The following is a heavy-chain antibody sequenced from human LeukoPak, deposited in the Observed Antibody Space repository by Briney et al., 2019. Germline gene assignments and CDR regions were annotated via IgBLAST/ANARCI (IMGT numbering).Heavy chain of an antibody. D-gene: IGHD1-7*01. CDR1: GFTFNTYA. Sequence: PGGSPRLSCAASGFTFNTYAMHWIRQAPGRGLEWVAFIRSDGSNKNYADSVKGRFTIPRDNSKNTLYLQMNSLRVEDTGVYYCATLSLNWNYNHYFDFWGQGTLVTISS. V-gene: IGHV3-30*02. CDR3: ATLSLNWNYNHYFDF. CDR2: IRSDGSNK. J-gene: IGHJ4*02.